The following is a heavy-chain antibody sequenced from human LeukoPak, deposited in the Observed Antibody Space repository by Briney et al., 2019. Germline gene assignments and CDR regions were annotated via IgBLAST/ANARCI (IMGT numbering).Heavy chain of an antibody. J-gene: IGHJ6*03. V-gene: IGHV4-59*01. Sequence: SETLSLTCTVSGGSISSYYWSWIRQPPGKGLEWIGYIYYSGSTNYNPSLKSRVTISVDTSKNQFSLKLSSVTAADTAVYYCARAYYDDGYYYMDVWGKGTTVTVPS. CDR1: GGSISSYY. CDR2: IYYSGST. D-gene: IGHD3-16*01. CDR3: ARAYYDDGYYYMDV.